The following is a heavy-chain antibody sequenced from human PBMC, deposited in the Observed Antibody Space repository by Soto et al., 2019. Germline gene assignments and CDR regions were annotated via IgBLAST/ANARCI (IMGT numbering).Heavy chain of an antibody. CDR3: ARVRRVRFSPERGWFDP. CDR2: IYRSGVT. Sequence: TLSLTCSFSGDSSSTSTYSWSWIRQPPGKALEWVGFIYRSGVTSYNPSLKSRVSISLDTSNNQCSLKLRSVTAAGTAVYYCARVRRVRFSPERGWFDPWGQGTLVTVSS. CDR1: GDSSSTSTYS. J-gene: IGHJ5*02. V-gene: IGHV4-30-2*01. D-gene: IGHD3-3*01.